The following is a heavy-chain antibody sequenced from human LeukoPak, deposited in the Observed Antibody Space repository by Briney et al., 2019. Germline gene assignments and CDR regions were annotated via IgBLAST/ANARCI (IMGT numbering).Heavy chain of an antibody. D-gene: IGHD3-22*01. J-gene: IGHJ1*01. CDR1: GGSISSYY. CDR2: IYYSGST. Sequence: PSETLSLTCTVSGGSISSYYWSWIRQPPGKGLEWIGYIYYSGSTNYNPSLKSRVTISVDTSKNQFSLKLSSVTAADTAVYYCARESSAGMGYFQHWGRAPWSPSPQ. CDR3: ARESSAGMGYFQH. V-gene: IGHV4-59*01.